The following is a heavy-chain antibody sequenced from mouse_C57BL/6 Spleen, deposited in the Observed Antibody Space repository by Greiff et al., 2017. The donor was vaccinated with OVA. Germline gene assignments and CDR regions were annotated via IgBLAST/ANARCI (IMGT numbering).Heavy chain of an antibody. CDR3: ARDYSNCGRFAY. CDR1: GYTFTSYW. D-gene: IGHD2-5*01. CDR2: IDPSDSET. Sequence: QVQLQQPGAELVRPGSSVKLSCKASGYTFTSYWMHWVKQRPIQGLEWIGNIDPSDSETHYNQKFKDKATLTVEKSSSTAYMQLSSLTSEDSAVYYCARDYSNCGRFAYWGQGTLVTVSA. J-gene: IGHJ3*01. V-gene: IGHV1-52*01.